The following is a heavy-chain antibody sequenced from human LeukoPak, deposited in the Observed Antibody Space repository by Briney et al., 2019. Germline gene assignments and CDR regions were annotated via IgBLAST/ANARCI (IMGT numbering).Heavy chain of an antibody. Sequence: GGSLRLSCAASGFIFSRYGLHWVRQAAAKGLDWVAFIRYDGSNKYYADSVKGRFTISRDNSKNTLYLQMNSLRAEDTAVYYCARDRGYSYGYFDYWGQGTLVTVSS. CDR2: IRYDGSNK. V-gene: IGHV3-30*02. D-gene: IGHD5-18*01. CDR3: ARDRGYSYGYFDY. CDR1: GFIFSRYG. J-gene: IGHJ4*02.